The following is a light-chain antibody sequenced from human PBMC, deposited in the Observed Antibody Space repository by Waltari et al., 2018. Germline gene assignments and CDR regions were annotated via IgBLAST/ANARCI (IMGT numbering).Light chain of an antibody. CDR2: EGS. V-gene: IGLV2-23*01. CDR3: CSYASGSTII. Sequence: QSALTQPASVSGSPGQSITISCTGTSNDVGSYNLVSWYQRHPGKAPELLIYEGSKRPSGVSKRFSGSKSGNTASLTISGLQAEDEADYFCCSYASGSTIIFGGGTKLTVL. CDR1: SNDVGSYNL. J-gene: IGLJ2*01.